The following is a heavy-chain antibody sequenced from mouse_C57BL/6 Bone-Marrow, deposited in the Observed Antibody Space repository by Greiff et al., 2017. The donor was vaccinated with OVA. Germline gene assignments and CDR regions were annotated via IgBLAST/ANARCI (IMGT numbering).Heavy chain of an antibody. V-gene: IGHV1-15*01. Sequence: VKLVESGAELVRPGASVTLSCKASGYTFTDYEMHWVKQTPVHGLEWIGAIDPETGGTAYNQKFKGKAILTADKSSSTAYMELRSLTSEDSAVYYCTRGGWLPFAYWGQGTLVTVSA. CDR1: GYTFTDYE. CDR2: IDPETGGT. J-gene: IGHJ3*01. D-gene: IGHD2-3*01. CDR3: TRGGWLPFAY.